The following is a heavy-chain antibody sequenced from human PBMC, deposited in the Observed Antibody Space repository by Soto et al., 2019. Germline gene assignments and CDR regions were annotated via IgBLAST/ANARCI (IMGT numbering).Heavy chain of an antibody. D-gene: IGHD3-10*01. CDR1: GGSISSSSYY. CDR2: IYYSGNT. J-gene: IGHJ5*02. Sequence: QLQLQESGPGLVKPSETLSLTCTVSGGSISSSSYYWGWIRQPPGQGLEWIGSIYYSGNTYYNASLKSRVTISVDTSKHEFSLKLTSVTAADTAVYYCARRQGSTSMYHWFDPWGQGTLVTGSS. CDR3: ARRQGSTSMYHWFDP. V-gene: IGHV4-39*01.